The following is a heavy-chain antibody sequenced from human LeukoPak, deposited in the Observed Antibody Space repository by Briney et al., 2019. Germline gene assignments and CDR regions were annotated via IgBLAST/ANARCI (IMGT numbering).Heavy chain of an antibody. V-gene: IGHV4-59*08. CDR2: IYYSGAT. CDR3: ARGGTDFDY. D-gene: IGHD2-15*01. CDR1: GGSISSYY. J-gene: IGHJ4*02. Sequence: SQTXSLTCTXSGGSISSYYWSWIRQAPGRGLEWIGHIYYSGATNYNPSLESRVTISVDTSKNQFSLKLTSVTATGTALYYCARGGTDFDYWGQGTLVTVSS.